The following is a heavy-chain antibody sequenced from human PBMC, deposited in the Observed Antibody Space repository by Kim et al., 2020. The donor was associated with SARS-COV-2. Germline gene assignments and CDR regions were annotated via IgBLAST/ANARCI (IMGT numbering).Heavy chain of an antibody. CDR3: ARNNPIAAAGSFDP. J-gene: IGHJ5*02. D-gene: IGHD6-13*01. Sequence: SETLSLTCAVYGGSFSGYYWSWIRQPPGKGLEWIGEINHSGSTNYNPSLKSRVTISVDTSKNQFSLKLSSVTAADTAVYYCARNNPIAAAGSFDPWGQGTLVTVSS. CDR2: INHSGST. V-gene: IGHV4-34*01. CDR1: GGSFSGYY.